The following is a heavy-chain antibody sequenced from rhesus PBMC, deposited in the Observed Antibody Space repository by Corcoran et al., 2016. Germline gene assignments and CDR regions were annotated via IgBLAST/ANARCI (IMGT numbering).Heavy chain of an antibody. CDR2: ITYSGST. CDR1: GGSISSGYYY. V-gene: IGHV4-122*02. D-gene: IGHD6S26*01. CDR3: ARVLIAAAGRTIFDY. J-gene: IGHJ4*01. Sequence: QVQLQESGPGLVKPSETLSLTCAVSGGSISSGYYYWSWIRQPPGKGLEWIGYITYSGSTIYNPSPKSRVTISRATSKNQFSLKLSAVTAADTAVYYCARVLIAAAGRTIFDYWGQGVLVTVSS.